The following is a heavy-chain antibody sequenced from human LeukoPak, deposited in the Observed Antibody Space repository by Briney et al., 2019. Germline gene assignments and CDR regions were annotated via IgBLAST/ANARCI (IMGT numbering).Heavy chain of an antibody. D-gene: IGHD3-22*01. J-gene: IGHJ1*01. Sequence: SETLSLTCTVSGGSISSSSYYWGWIRQPPGKGLEWIGSIYYSGSTYYDPSLKSRVTISVDTSKNQFSLKLSSVTAADTAVYYCARFSGYRRQYFQHWGQGTLVTVSS. CDR3: ARFSGYRRQYFQH. CDR2: IYYSGST. V-gene: IGHV4-39*01. CDR1: GGSISSSSYY.